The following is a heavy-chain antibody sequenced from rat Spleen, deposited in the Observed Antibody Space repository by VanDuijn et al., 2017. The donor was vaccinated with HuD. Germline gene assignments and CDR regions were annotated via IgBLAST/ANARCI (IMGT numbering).Heavy chain of an antibody. J-gene: IGHJ2*01. CDR1: GFNFSDYA. D-gene: IGHD1-9*01. V-gene: IGHV5S23*01. Sequence: EVQLVESGGGLVQPGRSLKLSCAASGFNFSDYAMAWVRQAPKKGLEWVASISTGGGDTYYRDSVKGRFTISRDIAKSILFLEMDSLRSEDTATYYCARRHYGYTDYFDYWGQGVMVTVSS. CDR2: ISTGGGDT. CDR3: ARRHYGYTDYFDY.